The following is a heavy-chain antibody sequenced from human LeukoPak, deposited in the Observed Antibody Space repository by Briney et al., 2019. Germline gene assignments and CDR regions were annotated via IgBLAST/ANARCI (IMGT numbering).Heavy chain of an antibody. Sequence: GGSLRLSCAASGFTFSSYGMHWVRQALGKGLEWVAVIWYDGSNKYYADSVKGRFTISRDNSKNTLYLQMNSLRAEDTAVYYCAKDTQQWLVRNDYYGMDVWGQGTTVTVSS. CDR3: AKDTQQWLVRNDYYGMDV. D-gene: IGHD6-19*01. CDR2: IWYDGSNK. CDR1: GFTFSSYG. V-gene: IGHV3-30*02. J-gene: IGHJ6*02.